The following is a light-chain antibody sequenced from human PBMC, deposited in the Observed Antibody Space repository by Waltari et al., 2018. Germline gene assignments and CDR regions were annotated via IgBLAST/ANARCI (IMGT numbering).Light chain of an antibody. CDR2: ENN. CDR3: QSYNSTGWV. Sequence: FMLTQPHSVSESPGKRVTISCTRSRGSIVSNYVQWYQQRPGSAPTTIIYENNRRPSGVPDRFSVSIDSSSNSASIVISGVKTEDEADYYCQSYNSTGWVFGGGTKLTVL. V-gene: IGLV6-57*03. J-gene: IGLJ3*02. CDR1: RGSIVSNY.